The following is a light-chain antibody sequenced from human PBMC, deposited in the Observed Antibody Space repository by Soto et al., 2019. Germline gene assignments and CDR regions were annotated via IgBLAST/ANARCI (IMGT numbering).Light chain of an antibody. CDR2: RNI. CDR3: QSYDSSPV. Sequence: QSVLTQPPSVTGAPGQRVTISCTGSSSNIGAGFDVHWYQQLPGTAPKLLIYRNINRPSGVPDRFSASKSGTSASLAIAGLQAEDEADYYCQSYDSSPVFGTGTKVTVL. V-gene: IGLV1-40*01. J-gene: IGLJ1*01. CDR1: SSNIGAGFD.